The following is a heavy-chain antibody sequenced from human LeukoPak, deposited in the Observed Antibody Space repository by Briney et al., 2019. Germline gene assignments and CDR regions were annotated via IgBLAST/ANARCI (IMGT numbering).Heavy chain of an antibody. CDR3: ARGPSTVTTSFHYYSGMDV. CDR1: GYTFTSYD. J-gene: IGHJ6*02. CDR2: MNPNSGNT. V-gene: IGHV1-8*01. D-gene: IGHD4-17*01. Sequence: ASVKVSCKASGYTFTSYDINWVRQATGQGLEWMGWMNPNSGNTGYAQKVQGRVTMTRNTAISTAYMELSSLRSEDTAVYYCARGPSTVTTSFHYYSGMDVWGQGTTVTVSS.